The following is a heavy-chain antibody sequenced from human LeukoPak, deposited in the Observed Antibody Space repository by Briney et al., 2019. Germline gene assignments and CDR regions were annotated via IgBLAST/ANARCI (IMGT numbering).Heavy chain of an antibody. V-gene: IGHV3-23*01. Sequence: GGSLRLSCAASGFTFSSYAMSWVRQAPGKGLEWVSTIRGSGDNTYYADSVKGRFTISRDNSKNTLFLQMNSLRAEDTAVYYCAKGKGASSWYYSDFWGQGTLVTVSS. CDR2: IRGSGDNT. CDR3: AKGKGASSWYYSDF. CDR1: GFTFSSYA. D-gene: IGHD6-13*01. J-gene: IGHJ4*02.